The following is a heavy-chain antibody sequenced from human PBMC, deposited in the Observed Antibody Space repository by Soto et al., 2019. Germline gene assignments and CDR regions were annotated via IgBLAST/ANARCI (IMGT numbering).Heavy chain of an antibody. CDR1: GFTFSNYW. J-gene: IGHJ4*02. V-gene: IGHV3-74*01. CDR2: IDHDGST. Sequence: EVQLVESGGGLVQPGGSLRLSCAASGFTFSNYWMHWVRQAPGKGLAWVARIDHDGSTDYAGSVRGRFTVSRDNAESMLYLKMNSLRDDDPALYSCVRDSQGDYWGQGTLVTVSS. CDR3: VRDSQGDY.